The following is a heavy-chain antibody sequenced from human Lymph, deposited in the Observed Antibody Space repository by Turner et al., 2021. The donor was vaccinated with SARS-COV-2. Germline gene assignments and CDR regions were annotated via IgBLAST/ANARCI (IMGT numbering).Heavy chain of an antibody. CDR1: GFTFSNYA. CDR2: ISYDGSNK. CDR3: ARGLSGNYYFFDY. D-gene: IGHD1-26*01. V-gene: IGHV3-30-3*01. Sequence: QVQLVESGGGVVQTGRSLRPSCAASGFTFSNYAMHWVRQAPGKGLGWVALISYDGSNKYYADSVKGRFTISRDNSKNTLSLQMNSLRAEDTAVYYCARGLSGNYYFFDYWGQGTLVTVSS. J-gene: IGHJ4*02.